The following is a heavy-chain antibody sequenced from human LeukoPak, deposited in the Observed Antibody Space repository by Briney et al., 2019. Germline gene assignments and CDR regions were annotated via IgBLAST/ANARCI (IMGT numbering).Heavy chain of an antibody. CDR2: VIPIFGTA. CDR3: ARVNRGYCSGGSCYLLPFDI. D-gene: IGHD2-15*01. V-gene: IGHV1-69*05. CDR1: GGTFSSYA. Sequence: SVKVSCKASGGTFSSYAISWVRQAPGQGLEWMGGVIPIFGTANYAQKFQGRVTITTDESTSTAYMELSSLRSEDTAVYYCARVNRGYCSGGSCYLLPFDIWGQGTMVTVSS. J-gene: IGHJ3*02.